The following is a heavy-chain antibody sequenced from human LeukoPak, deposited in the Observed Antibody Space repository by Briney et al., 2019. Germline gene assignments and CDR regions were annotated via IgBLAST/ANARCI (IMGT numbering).Heavy chain of an antibody. V-gene: IGHV4-30-2*01. D-gene: IGHD4-17*01. Sequence: PSETLSLTCAVSGGSISSGGYSWSWIRQPPGKGLEWTGYIYHSGSTYYNPSPKSRVTISVDRSKNQFSLKLSSVTAADTAVYYCARNRHDYGDANWYFDLWGRGTLVTVSS. CDR2: IYHSGST. CDR3: ARNRHDYGDANWYFDL. CDR1: GGSISSGGYS. J-gene: IGHJ2*01.